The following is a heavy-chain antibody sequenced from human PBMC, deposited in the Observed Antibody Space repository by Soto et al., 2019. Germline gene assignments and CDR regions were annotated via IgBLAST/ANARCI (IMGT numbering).Heavy chain of an antibody. J-gene: IGHJ4*02. V-gene: IGHV3-30-3*01. D-gene: IGHD1-1*01. CDR2: ISYDGSNK. CDR1: GFTFSSYA. Sequence: QVQLVESGGGVVQPGRSLRLSCAASGFTFSSYAMHWVRQAPGKGLEWVAVISYDGSNKCYADSVKGRFTISRDNSKNTLYLQMNSLRAEDTAVYYCARDNGTAFDYWGQGTLVTVSS. CDR3: ARDNGTAFDY.